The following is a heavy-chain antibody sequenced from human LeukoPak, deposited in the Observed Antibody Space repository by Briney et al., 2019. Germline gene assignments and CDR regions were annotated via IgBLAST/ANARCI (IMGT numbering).Heavy chain of an antibody. CDR1: GFTFSIYS. D-gene: IGHD3-16*02. Sequence: GGSLRLSCAASGFTFSIYSMNWVRQAPGKGLEWLSYISSSSSTIYYADSVKGRFTISRDNARNSQYLQMNSLRDEDTAVYYCATDFTASYRLDYWGQGTLVTVSS. CDR2: ISSSSSTI. CDR3: ATDFTASYRLDY. V-gene: IGHV3-48*02. J-gene: IGHJ4*02.